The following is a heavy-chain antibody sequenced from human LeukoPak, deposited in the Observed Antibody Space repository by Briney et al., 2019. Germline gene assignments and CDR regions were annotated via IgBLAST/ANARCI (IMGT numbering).Heavy chain of an antibody. CDR1: GGSISSYY. CDR2: IYYSGST. J-gene: IGHJ4*02. D-gene: IGHD6-19*01. Sequence: SETLSLTCTVSGGSISSYYWSWIRQPPGKGLEWIGYIYYSGSTNYNPSLKSRVTISVDTSKYQFSLKLSSVTAADTAVYYCARHFPVAGMEGNNFDYWGQGTLVTVSS. CDR3: ARHFPVAGMEGNNFDY. V-gene: IGHV4-59*08.